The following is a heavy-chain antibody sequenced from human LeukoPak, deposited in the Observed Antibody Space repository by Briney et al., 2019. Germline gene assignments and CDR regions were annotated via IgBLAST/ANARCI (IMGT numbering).Heavy chain of an antibody. CDR2: IYRTGSA. CDR3: ARVDPLYYFDY. V-gene: IGHV4-30-2*01. D-gene: IGHD3/OR15-3a*01. Sequence: PSETLSLTCAVSGDSISGGGDFWSWIRQPPGKGLEWVGYIYRTGSAYYSPSLKNRVIISADMSKNQLSLQLTSVTAADTAVYYCARVDPLYYFDYWGQGTLVTVSS. J-gene: IGHJ4*02. CDR1: GDSISGGGDF.